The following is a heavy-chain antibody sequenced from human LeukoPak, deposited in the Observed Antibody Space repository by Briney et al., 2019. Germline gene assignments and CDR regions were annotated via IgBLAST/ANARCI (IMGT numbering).Heavy chain of an antibody. D-gene: IGHD3-22*01. J-gene: IGHJ4*02. V-gene: IGHV1-2*02. Sequence: ASVKVSCKASGYTFTGYYMHWVRQAPGQGLEWMGWINPNSGGTNYAQNFQGRVSMTRDTSTSTVYMELSSLRSEDTAVYYCARDRSGYYFDYWGQGTLVTVSS. CDR2: INPNSGGT. CDR3: ARDRSGYYFDY. CDR1: GYTFTGYY.